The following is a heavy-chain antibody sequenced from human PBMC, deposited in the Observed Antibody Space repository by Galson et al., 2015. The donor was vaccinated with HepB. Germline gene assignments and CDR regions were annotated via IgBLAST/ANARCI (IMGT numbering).Heavy chain of an antibody. Sequence: PALVKPTQTLTLTCTFSGFSLSTSGVGVGWVRQPPGKALEWNALIYWDGDKRYSQSLKSRLTITKDTSKNQVVLTMTNMDPVDTATDYCAHRRYWSGGGCYADWFDLWGQGTPVTVSS. V-gene: IGHV2-5*02. J-gene: IGHJ5*01. D-gene: IGHD2-15*01. CDR1: GFSLSTSGVG. CDR2: IYWDGDK. CDR3: AHRRYWSGGGCYADWFDL.